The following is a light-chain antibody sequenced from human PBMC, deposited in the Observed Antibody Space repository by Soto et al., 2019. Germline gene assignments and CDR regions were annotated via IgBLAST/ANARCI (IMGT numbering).Light chain of an antibody. Sequence: DVQMTQSPSAMSASVGDRVTITCRATQDISRFVAWFQQKPGKAPERLIYETSTLQPGVPSRFSGSGSGTEFTLAISGLQPEDVATYYCQQTFSMPGTFGQGTKVEI. V-gene: IGKV1-17*03. J-gene: IGKJ1*01. CDR1: QDISRF. CDR3: QQTFSMPGT. CDR2: ETS.